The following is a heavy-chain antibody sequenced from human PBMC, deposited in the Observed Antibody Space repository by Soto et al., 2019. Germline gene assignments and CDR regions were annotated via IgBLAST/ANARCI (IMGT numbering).Heavy chain of an antibody. CDR1: GFTFSDYY. J-gene: IGHJ4*02. D-gene: IGHD1-20*01. CDR3: GRGGTNWSSRRDDY. CDR2: IGGSGSHI. V-gene: IGHV3-11*01. Sequence: QVKLEESGGGLVKPGGSLRLSCAASGFTFSDYYMTWIRQAPGKGLEWVSYIGGSGSHIYYADSMKGRFTISRDNAKNALYLQMNSLRADDTDVYYCGRGGTNWSSRRDDYWGQGTLVSVSS.